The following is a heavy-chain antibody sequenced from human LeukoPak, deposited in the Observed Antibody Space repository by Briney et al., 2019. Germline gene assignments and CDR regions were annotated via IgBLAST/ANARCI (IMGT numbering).Heavy chain of an antibody. CDR2: INSDGSST. CDR1: RFTASSTY. V-gene: IGHV3-74*01. CDR3: ARGHDY. J-gene: IGHJ4*02. Sequence: VGSLRLSCADSRFTASSTYLSRVRPAPGKVRVWVSRINSDGSSTSYGDSVKGRFNISRDNAKNTLYVQMNSLRAEDTAVYYCARGHDYWGQGTLGTVSS.